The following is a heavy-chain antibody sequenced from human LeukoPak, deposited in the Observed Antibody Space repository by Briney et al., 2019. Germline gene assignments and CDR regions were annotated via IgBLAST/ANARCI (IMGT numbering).Heavy chain of an antibody. CDR1: GGSFSGYY. J-gene: IGHJ4*02. V-gene: IGHV4-34*01. CDR3: ARAAIAAAVGGYYFDY. CDR2: INHSGST. Sequence: PSETLSLTCAVYGGSFSGYYWSWIRQPPGKGLEWIGEINHSGSTNYNPSLKSRVTISVDTSKNQFSLKLSSVTAADTAVYYCARAAIAAAVGGYYFDYWGQGTLATVSS. D-gene: IGHD6-13*01.